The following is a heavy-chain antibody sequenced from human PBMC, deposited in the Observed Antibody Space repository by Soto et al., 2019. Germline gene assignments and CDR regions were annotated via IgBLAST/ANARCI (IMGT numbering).Heavy chain of an antibody. Sequence: QVQLVESGGGVVQPGRSLRLSCAASGFTFSSYAMHWVHQAPGKGLEWVAVISYDGSNKYYADSVKGRFTISRDNSKNTLYLQMNSLRAEDTAVYYCASPNCSGGSCYRARWYFDLWGRGTLVTVSS. V-gene: IGHV3-30-3*01. CDR1: GFTFSSYA. CDR2: ISYDGSNK. D-gene: IGHD2-15*01. CDR3: ASPNCSGGSCYRARWYFDL. J-gene: IGHJ2*01.